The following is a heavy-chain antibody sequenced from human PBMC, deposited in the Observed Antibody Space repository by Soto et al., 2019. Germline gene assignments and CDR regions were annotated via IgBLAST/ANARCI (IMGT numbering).Heavy chain of an antibody. CDR2: ISASNGNR. CDR3: VRDPQRNDY. D-gene: IGHD2-2*01. Sequence: QVQLVQSGAEVKKPGASVKVSCKASGYDFSSYGISWVRQAPGQGLEWKGWISASNGNRNHAQQFEGRVTMTSDTSRTTAYMELRSLRSDGTAVYYCVRDPQRNDYWGQGTLVNVSS. J-gene: IGHJ4*02. CDR1: GYDFSSYG. V-gene: IGHV1-18*04.